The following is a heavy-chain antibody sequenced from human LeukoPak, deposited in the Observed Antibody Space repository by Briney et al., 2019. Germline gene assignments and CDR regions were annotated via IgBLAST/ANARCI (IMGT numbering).Heavy chain of an antibody. CDR1: GFTFSRYW. CDR2: VSGDGRNI. J-gene: IGHJ4*02. Sequence: GGSLRLSCAASGFTFSRYWMHWVRQAPGKGLVWLSRVSGDGRNIIYADSVRGRFTMSRDNAKSTVYLQMSSLRAEDTAVYFCARDLGGCGSTRVDYWGQGTLVTVSS. V-gene: IGHV3-74*01. D-gene: IGHD6-19*01. CDR3: ARDLGGCGSTRVDY.